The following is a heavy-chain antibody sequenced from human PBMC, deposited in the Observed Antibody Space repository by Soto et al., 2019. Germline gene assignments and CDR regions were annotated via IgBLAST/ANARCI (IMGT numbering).Heavy chain of an antibody. V-gene: IGHV4-59*12. Sequence: SETLSLTCSVSGGSISSYYCNWVRQPPGKGLEWIGYIYYSGSTKYSRSLKSRVTISVDTSKNQFSLKLNSVTAADTAVYYCGRGTRSFLGMDVWGQGTTVTVSS. CDR3: GRGTRSFLGMDV. CDR2: IYYSGST. J-gene: IGHJ6*02. D-gene: IGHD3-10*01. CDR1: GGSISSYY.